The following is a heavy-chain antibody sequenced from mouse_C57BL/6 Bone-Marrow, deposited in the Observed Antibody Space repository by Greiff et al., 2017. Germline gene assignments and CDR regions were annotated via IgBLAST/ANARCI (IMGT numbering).Heavy chain of an antibody. CDR2: IYPGDGDT. CDR1: GYAFSSSW. J-gene: IGHJ1*03. Sequence: VQLQQSGAELVKPGASVKISCKASGYAFSSSWMNWVKQRPGKGLEWIGKIYPGDGDTNYNGKFKGKATLTADKSSSTAYMQLSSLTSEDSAVYFCARDGSYVYFDVWGKGTTVTVSS. CDR3: ARDGSYVYFDV. V-gene: IGHV1-80*01. D-gene: IGHD1-1*02.